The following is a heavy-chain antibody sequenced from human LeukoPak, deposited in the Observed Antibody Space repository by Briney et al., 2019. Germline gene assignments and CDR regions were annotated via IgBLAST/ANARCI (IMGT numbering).Heavy chain of an antibody. D-gene: IGHD3-16*01. Sequence: GGSLRLSCAASGFTVSSNYMSWVRQVPAKGLEWVSVIYSDGTISYADSVKGRFTISRDNSENTLYLQMNSLRVEDTAVYYCAREVGGGASGQWGQGTLVTVSS. J-gene: IGHJ4*02. CDR2: IYSDGTI. CDR3: AREVGGGASGQ. V-gene: IGHV3-66*01. CDR1: GFTVSSNY.